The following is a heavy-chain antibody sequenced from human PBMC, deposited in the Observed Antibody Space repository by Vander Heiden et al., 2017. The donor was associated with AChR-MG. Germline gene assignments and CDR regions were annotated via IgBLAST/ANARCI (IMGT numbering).Heavy chain of an antibody. CDR3: ARARGYSYDSEFGGDLDY. Sequence: QVQLQESGPGLVKPSETLSLTCTVSGGSISSYYWSWIRQPPGKGLEWIGYIYYSGSTNYNPSLKSRVTISVDTSKNQFSLKLSSVTAADTTVYYCARARGYSYDSEFGGDLDYWGQGTLVTVSS. D-gene: IGHD5-18*01. CDR2: IYYSGST. CDR1: GGSISSYY. J-gene: IGHJ4*02. V-gene: IGHV4-59*01.